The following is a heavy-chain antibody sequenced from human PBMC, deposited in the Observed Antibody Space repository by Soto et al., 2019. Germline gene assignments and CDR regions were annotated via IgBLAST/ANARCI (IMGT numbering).Heavy chain of an antibody. CDR3: ARGSVVAAKGGYFDY. J-gene: IGHJ4*02. CDR1: GGSISGYS. V-gene: IGHV4-59*01. Sequence: SETLSLTCTVSGGSISGYSLSWIRQPTGKGLEWIWYIYSSGSNNYNPSLESRVTISVDTSKNQFSLKLSYVTAADTAVYYCARGSVVAAKGGYFDYWGQGTLVTVSS. D-gene: IGHD2-15*01. CDR2: IYSSGSN.